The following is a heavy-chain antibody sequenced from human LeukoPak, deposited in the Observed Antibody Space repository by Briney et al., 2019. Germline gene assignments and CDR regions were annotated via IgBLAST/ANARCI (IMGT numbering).Heavy chain of an antibody. Sequence: GESLKISCKGSGYRFPTYWIVWGRPMPGKGLEWMGIIYPDESNIRYSPSFQGQVTISADKSISTAYLQWSSLKASDTAMYYCARPPSRGYSSSFEYWGQGTLVTVSS. CDR3: ARPPSRGYSSSFEY. D-gene: IGHD2-2*03. V-gene: IGHV5-51*01. CDR2: IYPDESNI. J-gene: IGHJ4*02. CDR1: GYRFPTYW.